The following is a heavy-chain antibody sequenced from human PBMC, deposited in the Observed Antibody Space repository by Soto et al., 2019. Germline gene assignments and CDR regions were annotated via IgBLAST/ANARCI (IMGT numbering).Heavy chain of an antibody. CDR3: ARDPILTGLGEVWYFDL. V-gene: IGHV4-4*02. Sequence: QVQLQESGPGLVKPSGTLSLTCAVSGGSISSSNWWSWVHQPPGKGLEWIGEIYHSGSTNYNPSLKSRVTISVDKSKNQFSLKLSSVTAADTAVYYCARDPILTGLGEVWYFDLWGRGTLVTVSS. J-gene: IGHJ2*01. CDR2: IYHSGST. D-gene: IGHD3-9*01. CDR1: GGSISSSNW.